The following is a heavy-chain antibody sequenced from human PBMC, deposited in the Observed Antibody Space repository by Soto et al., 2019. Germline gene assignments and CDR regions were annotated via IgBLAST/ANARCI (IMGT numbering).Heavy chain of an antibody. CDR1: GFSFSDYS. Sequence: EVQLGDSGGGLVRPGGSLSLSCTASGFSFSDYSFNWVRQAPGRGLEWVSSITHTGTNPYYAISAKGRFTLSKDSADNSLILQMTSLRAEDTAVYHCARARGNDWYSDYWGQGTLVTVSS. J-gene: IGHJ4*02. CDR2: ITHTGTNP. CDR3: ARARGNDWYSDY. V-gene: IGHV3-21*02. D-gene: IGHD2-21*02.